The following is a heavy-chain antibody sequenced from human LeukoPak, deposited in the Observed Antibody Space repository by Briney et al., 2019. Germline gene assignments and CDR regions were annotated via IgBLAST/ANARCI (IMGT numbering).Heavy chain of an antibody. J-gene: IGHJ4*02. V-gene: IGHV1-45*02. CDR3: ARAYSSSSDFDY. CDR1: GYTFTYRY. CDR2: ITPFNGNT. Sequence: GASVKVSCKASGYTFTYRYLHWVRQAPGQALEWMGWITPFNGNTNYAQKFQDRVTMTTDTSTSTAYMELRSLRSDDTAVYYCARAYSSSSDFDYWGQGTLVTVSS. D-gene: IGHD6-6*01.